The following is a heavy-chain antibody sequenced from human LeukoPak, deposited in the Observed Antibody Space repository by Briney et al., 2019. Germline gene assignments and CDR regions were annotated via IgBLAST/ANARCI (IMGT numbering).Heavy chain of an antibody. CDR3: ARARSGYTSGGFDY. D-gene: IGHD6-19*01. J-gene: IGHJ4*02. V-gene: IGHV4-59*01. Sequence: SETLSLTCTVSGGSISSYYWSWLRQPPGKGLEGIGYIYYSGSTNYNPSLKSRVTISVDTSKNQFSLKLSSVTAADTAVYYCARARSGYTSGGFDYWGQGTLVTVSS. CDR2: IYYSGST. CDR1: GGSISSYY.